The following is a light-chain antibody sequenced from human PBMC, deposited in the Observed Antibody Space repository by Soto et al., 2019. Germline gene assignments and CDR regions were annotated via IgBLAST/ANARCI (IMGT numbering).Light chain of an antibody. CDR2: GAS. Sequence: EIVMTQSPATLSVSPGERATLSCRASQSVSSNLAWYQLKPGQAPRLLIYGASTRATGIAARFNGGGSGTEFTLTITSLQSEDVAVYSCQQYNAWPWTFGHGTKVEIK. CDR1: QSVSSN. V-gene: IGKV3-15*01. CDR3: QQYNAWPWT. J-gene: IGKJ1*01.